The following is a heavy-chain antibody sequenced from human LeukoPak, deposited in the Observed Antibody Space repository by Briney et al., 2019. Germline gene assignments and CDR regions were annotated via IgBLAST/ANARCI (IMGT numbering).Heavy chain of an antibody. CDR1: GDSVSTNSAA. CDR3: VRGVAVSGFDY. Sequence: SQTLSLTCAISGDSVSTNSAAWKWIRQSPSRGLEWLGRTYYRSKWFNDYAVSVQSRITINPDTSTNQVSLQLNSVTPEDTAVYYCVRGVAVSGFDYWGQGTLVTASS. V-gene: IGHV6-1*01. D-gene: IGHD5/OR15-5a*01. J-gene: IGHJ4*02. CDR2: TYYRSKWFN.